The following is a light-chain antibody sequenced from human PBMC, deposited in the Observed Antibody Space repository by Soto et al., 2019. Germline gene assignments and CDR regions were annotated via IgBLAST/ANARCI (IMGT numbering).Light chain of an antibody. J-gene: IGKJ5*01. CDR3: QQYDNLPA. Sequence: DIQMTQSPSSLSESVGDRVTITCQASQAINNHLNWYQQKPGKAPKLLIYDASNLETGVPSRFSGSGSGTDFTFTISSLQPEDIATYYCQQYDNLPAFGQGTRLEIK. CDR1: QAINNH. CDR2: DAS. V-gene: IGKV1-33*01.